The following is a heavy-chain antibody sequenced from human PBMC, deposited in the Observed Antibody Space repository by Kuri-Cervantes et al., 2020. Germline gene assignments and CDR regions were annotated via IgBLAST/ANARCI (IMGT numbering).Heavy chain of an antibody. CDR3: AKLGGGGTVVTPFDY. V-gene: IGHV3-23*01. CDR1: GFTFSTYA. J-gene: IGHJ4*02. Sequence: GESLKISCAASGFTFSTYAMNWVRQAPGKGLEWVSGISGSDGTTYYADSVKGRFTISRDNSKNTLYLQMNSLRADDTAVYYCAKLGGGGTVVTPFDYWGQGTLVPSPQ. D-gene: IGHD4-23*01. CDR2: ISGSDGTT.